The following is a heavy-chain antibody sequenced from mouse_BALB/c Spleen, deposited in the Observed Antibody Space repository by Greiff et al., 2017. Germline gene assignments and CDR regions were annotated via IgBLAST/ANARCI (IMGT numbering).Heavy chain of an antibody. CDR3: ARGLGLGGGY. Sequence: QVQLKESGAELVRPGTSVKVSCKASGYAFTNYLIEWVKQRPGQGLEWIGVINPGSGGTNYNEKFKGKATLTADKSSSTAYMQLSSLTSDDSAVYFCARGLGLGGGYWGQGTTLTVSS. CDR2: INPGSGGT. V-gene: IGHV1-54*01. J-gene: IGHJ2*01. D-gene: IGHD3-1*01. CDR1: GYAFTNYL.